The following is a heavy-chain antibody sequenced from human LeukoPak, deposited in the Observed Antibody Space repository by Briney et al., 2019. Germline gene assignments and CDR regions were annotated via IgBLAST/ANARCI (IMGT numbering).Heavy chain of an antibody. CDR3: ARDIRTLNNHFDY. Sequence: ASVKVSCKASGYTFTSYYMHWVRQAPGQGLEWMGIINPSGGSTSYAQKFQGRVTMTRDTSISTAYMEVSSLRSDDTAVYYCARDIRTLNNHFDYWGQGTLVSVSS. CDR2: INPSGGST. D-gene: IGHD1/OR15-1a*01. V-gene: IGHV1-46*01. J-gene: IGHJ4*02. CDR1: GYTFTSYY.